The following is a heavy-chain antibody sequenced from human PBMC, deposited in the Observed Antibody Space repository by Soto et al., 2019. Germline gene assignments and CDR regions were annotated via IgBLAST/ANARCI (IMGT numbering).Heavy chain of an antibody. CDR3: AREKYYGSGRYPYYYNYYMDV. V-gene: IGHV1-8*01. Sequence: QVQLVQSGAEVKKPGASVKVSCKASGYTFTSYDINWVRQATGQGLEWMGWMNPNSGNTCYAQKFQGRVTMTRNTSISTAYMELSSLRSKDTAVYYCAREKYYGSGRYPYYYNYYMDVWGEGTTVTVYS. CDR1: GYTFTSYD. CDR2: MNPNSGNT. J-gene: IGHJ6*03. D-gene: IGHD3-10*01.